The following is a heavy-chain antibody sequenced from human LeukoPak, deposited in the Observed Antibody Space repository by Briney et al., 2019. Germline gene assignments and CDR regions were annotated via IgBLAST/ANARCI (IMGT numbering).Heavy chain of an antibody. CDR2: ISGSGGNT. CDR3: AKTVSGSHSYQGGDY. CDR1: GLIVSSNY. V-gene: IGHV3-23*01. Sequence: GGSLRLSCAASGLIVSSNYMSWVRQAPGKGLEWVSAISGSGGNTYYADSVKGRFTMSRDNSKNTLYLQMNSLRAEDTAVYFCAKTVSGSHSYQGGDYWGQGTLVTVST. D-gene: IGHD3-16*02. J-gene: IGHJ4*02.